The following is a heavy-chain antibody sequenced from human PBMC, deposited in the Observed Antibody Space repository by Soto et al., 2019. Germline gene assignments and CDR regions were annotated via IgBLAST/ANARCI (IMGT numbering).Heavy chain of an antibody. V-gene: IGHV3-30*18. CDR2: ISYDGSNK. Sequence: GGSLRLSCAASGFTFSSYGMHWVRQAPGKGLEWVAVISYDGSNKYYADSVKGRFTISRDNSKNTLYLQMNSLRAEDTAVYYCANVPTGALVRDYWGQGTLVTVS. CDR1: GFTFSSYG. J-gene: IGHJ4*02. CDR3: ANVPTGALVRDY. D-gene: IGHD6-13*01.